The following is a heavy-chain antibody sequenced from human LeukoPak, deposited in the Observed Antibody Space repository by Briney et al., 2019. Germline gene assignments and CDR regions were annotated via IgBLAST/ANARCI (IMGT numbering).Heavy chain of an antibody. J-gene: IGHJ4*02. V-gene: IGHV4-39*01. CDR1: GGSISSRIYY. CDR2: IYYSGST. CDR3: ANNLDS. Sequence: KPSETLSLTCIVSGGSISSRIYYWGWIRQPPGKGLVWIGSIYYSGSTYYNSSLKSRVTISVDTSKNQFSLKLSSVTAADTAVYYCANNLDSWGQGTLVTVSS.